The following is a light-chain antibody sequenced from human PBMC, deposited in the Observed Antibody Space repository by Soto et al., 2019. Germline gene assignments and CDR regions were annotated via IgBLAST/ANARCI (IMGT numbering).Light chain of an antibody. J-gene: IGKJ1*01. Sequence: DIVMTQSPLSLSVTPGEPASISCRSSQSLLYSNGYNYLDWYLQKHGQSPQLLIYLGSNRASGVPDRFSGSGSGTDFTLKISRVEAEDVGVYFCMQALQARTFGQGTKVEIK. V-gene: IGKV2-28*01. CDR3: MQALQART. CDR1: QSLLYSNGYNY. CDR2: LGS.